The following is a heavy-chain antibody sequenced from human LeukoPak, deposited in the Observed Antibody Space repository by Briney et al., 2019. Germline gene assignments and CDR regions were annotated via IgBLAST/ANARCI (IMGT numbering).Heavy chain of an antibody. CDR1: GYTLTELS. CDR3: ATMARLLTSYSGPLRIAAAGTLWFDP. D-gene: IGHD6-13*01. CDR2: FDPEDGET. V-gene: IGHV1-24*01. Sequence: ASVKVSCKVSGYTLTELSMHWVRQAPGKGLEWMGGFDPEDGETIYAQKFQGRVSMTEDTSTDTAYMELSSLRSEDTAVYYCATMARLLTSYSGPLRIAAAGTLWFDPWGQGTLVTVSS. J-gene: IGHJ5*02.